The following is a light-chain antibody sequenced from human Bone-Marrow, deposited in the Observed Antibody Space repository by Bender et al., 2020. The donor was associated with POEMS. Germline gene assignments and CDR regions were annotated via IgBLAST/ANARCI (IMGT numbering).Light chain of an antibody. V-gene: IGLV1-50*01. J-gene: IGLJ3*02. CDR2: ATS. CDR3: AAWEDSLNGWV. Sequence: QSVLTQPPSASGTPGQRVTISCTGSWSTIGAGYDVHWYQQLPGTAPKLLIYATSDRPSGVPDRFSGSKSGTSASLAISGLQSEDEADYYCAAWEDSLNGWVFGGGTKLTVL. CDR1: WSTIGAGYD.